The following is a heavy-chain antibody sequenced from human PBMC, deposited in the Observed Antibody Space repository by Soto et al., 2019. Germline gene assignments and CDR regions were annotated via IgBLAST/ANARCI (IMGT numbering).Heavy chain of an antibody. V-gene: IGHV3-23*01. CDR1: GFTFSSYA. J-gene: IGHJ6*02. CDR2: ISGSGGST. Sequence: GGSLRLSCAASGFTFSSYAMSWVRQAPGKGLEWVSAISGSGGSTYYADSVKGRFTISRDNSKNTLYLQMNSLIAEDTAVYYCAKDSTYYYDTYYYGMYVWGQGTTVTVSS. D-gene: IGHD3-22*01. CDR3: AKDSTYYYDTYYYGMYV.